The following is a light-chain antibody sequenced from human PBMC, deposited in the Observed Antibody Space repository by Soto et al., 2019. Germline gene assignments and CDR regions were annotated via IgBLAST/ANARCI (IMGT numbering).Light chain of an antibody. J-gene: IGKJ1*01. CDR2: KAS. V-gene: IGKV1-5*03. CDR3: QQYNSYSRT. CDR1: QSIGSW. Sequence: DIQMTQSPSTLSASVGDRVTITCRASQSIGSWLAWYQQKPGKAPNLLIYKASSLDSGVPSRFSGSGSGTEFTLTISCLQPDDFATYYCQQYNSYSRTFGQGTKVEVK.